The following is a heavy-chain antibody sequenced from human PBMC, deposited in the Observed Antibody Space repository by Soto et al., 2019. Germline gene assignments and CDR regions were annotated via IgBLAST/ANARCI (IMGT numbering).Heavy chain of an antibody. V-gene: IGHV1-8*01. CDR3: ASVYDILTGYGGPRGGMDV. CDR1: GYTFTSYD. Sequence: QVQLVQSGAEVKKPGASVKVSCKASGYTFTSYDINWVRQATGQGLEWMGWMNPNSGNTGYAQKFQGRVTMTRNTSISTAFMELSSLRSEDTAVYYCASVYDILTGYGGPRGGMDVWGQGTTVTVSS. CDR2: MNPNSGNT. J-gene: IGHJ6*02. D-gene: IGHD3-9*01.